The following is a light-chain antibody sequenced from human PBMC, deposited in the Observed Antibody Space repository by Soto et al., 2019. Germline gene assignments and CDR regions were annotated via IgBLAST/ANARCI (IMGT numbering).Light chain of an antibody. J-gene: IGLJ1*01. CDR3: NSYTSSTSLPYV. CDR2: EVS. Sequence: QSALTQPASVSGSLGQSITISCTGTSSDVGGYTLVSWYQQHPGNAPKLVIYEVSKRPSGVSHRFSGSKSGNTASLTISALQAEDEADYFCNSYTSSTSLPYVFGTGTKLTVL. V-gene: IGLV2-14*02. CDR1: SSDVGGYTL.